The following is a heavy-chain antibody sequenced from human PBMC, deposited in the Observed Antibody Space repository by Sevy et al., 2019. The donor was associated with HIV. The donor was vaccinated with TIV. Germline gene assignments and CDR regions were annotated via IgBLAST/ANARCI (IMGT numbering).Heavy chain of an antibody. CDR1: GDSVSSNSAA. J-gene: IGHJ5*02. V-gene: IGHV6-1*01. Sequence: KQSQTVSLTCAISGDSVSSNSAAWNWIRQSPSRGLEWLGRTYYRSKWYNDYAVSVKSRITINPDTCKNQFSLQLNSVTADDTAVYYGARGRGSSLDWFDPWGQGTLVTVSS. CDR2: TYYRSKWYN. D-gene: IGHD6-13*01. CDR3: ARGRGSSLDWFDP.